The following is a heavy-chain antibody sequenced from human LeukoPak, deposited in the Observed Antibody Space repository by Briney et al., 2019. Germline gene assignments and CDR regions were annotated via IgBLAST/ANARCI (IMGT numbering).Heavy chain of an antibody. CDR1: GFTFSSYW. D-gene: IGHD6-13*01. J-gene: IGHJ4*02. CDR3: ARGGYSSSWYHFDY. CDR2: INNDGSST. V-gene: IGHV3-74*01. Sequence: GGSLRLSCAASGFTFSSYWIHWVRQAPGKGLLWLSRINNDGSSTSYADSVKGRFTISRDNSKNTLFLQMNSLRAEDTAVYYCARGGYSSSWYHFDYWGQGTLVTVSS.